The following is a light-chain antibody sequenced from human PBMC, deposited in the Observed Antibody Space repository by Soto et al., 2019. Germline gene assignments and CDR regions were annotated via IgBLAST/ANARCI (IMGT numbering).Light chain of an antibody. J-gene: IGLJ2*01. CDR3: SSYSSSTTHVV. CDR2: DVS. CDR1: STDVGDFNY. Sequence: QSALIQPASVSGSPGRSVTISCTGTSTDVGDFNYVSWYQHLPGRAPKLIIYDVSNRPSGISYRFSASKSGRTASLTISGLQAEDEADYYCSSYSSSTTHVVFGGGTKLTVL. V-gene: IGLV2-14*03.